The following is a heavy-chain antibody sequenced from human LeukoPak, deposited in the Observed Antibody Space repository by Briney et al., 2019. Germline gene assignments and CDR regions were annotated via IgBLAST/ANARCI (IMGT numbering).Heavy chain of an antibody. D-gene: IGHD1-7*01. V-gene: IGHV3-15*01. CDR2: IKNRTDGGTT. CDR3: TTVLNWNYERPNWFDP. J-gene: IGHJ5*02. CDR1: GFTFSNAW. Sequence: PGGSLRLSCAASGFTFSNAWMSWVRQAPGKGLEWVGRIKNRTDGGTTDYAAPVKGRFTISRDDSKNTLYLQMNSLKTEDTAVYYCTTVLNWNYERPNWFDPWGQGTLVTVSS.